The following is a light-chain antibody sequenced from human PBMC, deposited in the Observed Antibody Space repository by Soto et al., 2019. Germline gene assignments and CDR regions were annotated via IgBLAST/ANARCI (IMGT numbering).Light chain of an antibody. J-gene: IGKJ2*01. CDR2: GAS. CDR1: QSVRSSN. V-gene: IGKV3-20*01. CDR3: LQYGSSPPHT. Sequence: EIVLTQSPGTLSLSPGERATLSCRASQSVRSSNLAWYQQKPGQAPRLLIYGASSRATGIPDRFSGSGSGTDVALPISRLEPEDFPVYHCLQYGSSPPHTFGQGTKLEIK.